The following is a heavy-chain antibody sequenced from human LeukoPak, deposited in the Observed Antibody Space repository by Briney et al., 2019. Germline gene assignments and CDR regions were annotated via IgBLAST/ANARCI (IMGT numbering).Heavy chain of an antibody. J-gene: IGHJ4*02. V-gene: IGHV3-7*01. CDR2: IKQDGSEK. CDR1: GFTVSGNY. CDR3: ARDKFGGTDY. Sequence: GGSLRLSCAASGFTVSGNYMSWVRQAPGKGLEWVANIKQDGSEKYYVDSVKGRFTISRDNAKNSLYLQMNSLRAEDTAVYYCARDKFGGTDYWGQGTLVTVSS. D-gene: IGHD3-16*01.